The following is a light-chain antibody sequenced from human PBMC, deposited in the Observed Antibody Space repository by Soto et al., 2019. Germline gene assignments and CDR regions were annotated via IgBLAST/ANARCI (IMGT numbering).Light chain of an antibody. J-gene: IGLJ3*02. CDR3: AAWDHSLTGRWV. V-gene: IGLV1-47*01. CDR1: SSNIGSNF. Sequence: QSVLTQPPSASGTPVQRVTISCSGSSSNIGSNFVYWYQQLPGTAPKLLFYRNDERPSGVPDRFSSSKSGTSSSLAITGLRSEDEGDYYCAAWDHSLTGRWVFGGGTKLTVL. CDR2: RND.